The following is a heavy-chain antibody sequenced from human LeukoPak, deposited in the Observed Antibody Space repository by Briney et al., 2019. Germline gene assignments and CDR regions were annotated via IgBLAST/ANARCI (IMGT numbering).Heavy chain of an antibody. D-gene: IGHD6-19*01. V-gene: IGHV4-34*01. CDR1: GGSFSGCY. CDR3: ARYVIAVAGMYYYYGMDV. J-gene: IGHJ6*02. Sequence: SETLSLTCAVYGGSFSGCYWSWIRQPPGKGLEWIGEINHSGSTNYNPSLKSRVTISVDTPKNQFSLKLSSVTAADTAVYYCARYVIAVAGMYYYYGMDVWGQGTTVTVSS. CDR2: INHSGST.